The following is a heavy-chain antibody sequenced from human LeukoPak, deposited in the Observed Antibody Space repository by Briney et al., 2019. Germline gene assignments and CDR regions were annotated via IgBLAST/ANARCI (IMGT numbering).Heavy chain of an antibody. V-gene: IGHV4-4*07. CDR3: ARNRRGKLDY. CDR2: IYTSGST. CDR1: VGSISSYN. D-gene: IGHD4-23*01. Sequence: SETLSLTRTVSVGSISSYNCSWIRPPAGKGLEWIGRIYTSGSTNYNPSLKSRVTMSVDTSKNQFSLKMSSVTAADTAVYYCARNRRGKLDYWGQGTLVTVSS. J-gene: IGHJ4*02.